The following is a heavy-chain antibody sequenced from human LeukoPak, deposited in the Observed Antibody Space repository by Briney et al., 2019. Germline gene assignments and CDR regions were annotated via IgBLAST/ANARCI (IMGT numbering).Heavy chain of an antibody. D-gene: IGHD4-23*01. Sequence: ASVKVSCKASGYTFTGYYIHGVRQAPGQGLEWMGIINPSGGSPSYAQKFQGRVTMTRDTSTSTVYMELSSLRSEDTAVYYCANGGNSGYFDYWGQGTLVTVSS. J-gene: IGHJ4*02. CDR3: ANGGNSGYFDY. CDR1: GYTFTGYY. CDR2: INPSGGSP. V-gene: IGHV1-46*01.